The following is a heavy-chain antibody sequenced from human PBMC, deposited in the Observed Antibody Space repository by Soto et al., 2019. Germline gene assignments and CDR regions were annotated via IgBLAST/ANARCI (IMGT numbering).Heavy chain of an antibody. CDR2: IYYSGST. D-gene: IGHD3-3*01. Sequence: SETLSLTCTVSGGSISSYYWSWIRQPPGKGLEWIGYIYYSGSTNYNPSLKSRVTISVDTSKNQFSLKLSSVTAADTAVYYCASSLYYDFWSGWGYAFDIWGQGTMVTVSS. V-gene: IGHV4-59*01. CDR1: GGSISSYY. CDR3: ASSLYYDFWSGWGYAFDI. J-gene: IGHJ3*02.